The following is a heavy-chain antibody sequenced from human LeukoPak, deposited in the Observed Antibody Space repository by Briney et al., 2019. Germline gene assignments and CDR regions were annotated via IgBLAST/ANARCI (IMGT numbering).Heavy chain of an antibody. CDR2: IYSGGST. CDR3: ARGGQAGTGDL. CDR1: GFTVSSNY. D-gene: IGHD3-10*01. Sequence: GGSLRLSCAASGFTVSSNYMSWVRQAPGKGLEWVSVIYSGGSTYYADSVKGRFTISRDNAKDSLYLEMNGLRAEDTAVYYCARGGQAGTGDLWGQGTLVTVSS. J-gene: IGHJ5*02. V-gene: IGHV3-53*01.